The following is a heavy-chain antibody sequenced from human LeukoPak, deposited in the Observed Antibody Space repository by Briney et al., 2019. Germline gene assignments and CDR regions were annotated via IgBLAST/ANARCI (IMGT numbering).Heavy chain of an antibody. D-gene: IGHD6-19*01. CDR3: AKGRIAVAGTDAFDI. CDR1: GFTFSSYN. J-gene: IGHJ3*02. Sequence: GGSLRLSCAASGFTFSSYNMNWVRQAPGKGLEWVSSISTSSSYIYYADSVKGRFTISRDNAKNSLYLQMNSLRAEDTAVYHCAKGRIAVAGTDAFDIWGQGTMVTVSS. V-gene: IGHV3-21*04. CDR2: ISTSSSYI.